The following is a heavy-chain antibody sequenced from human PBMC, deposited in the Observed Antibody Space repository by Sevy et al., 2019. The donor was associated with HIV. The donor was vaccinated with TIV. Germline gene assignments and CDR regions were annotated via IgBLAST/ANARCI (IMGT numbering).Heavy chain of an antibody. J-gene: IGHJ6*02. CDR2: ISAYNGNT. Sequence: ASVKVSCKASGYTFTSYGISWVRQAPGQGLEWMGCISAYNGNTNYAQKLQGRVTMTTDTSTSTAYMELRSLRSDDTAVYYCAREYYYGSGSYYFQDYYYYGMDVWGQGTTVTVSS. CDR1: GYTFTSYG. D-gene: IGHD3-10*01. CDR3: AREYYYGSGSYYFQDYYYYGMDV. V-gene: IGHV1-18*01.